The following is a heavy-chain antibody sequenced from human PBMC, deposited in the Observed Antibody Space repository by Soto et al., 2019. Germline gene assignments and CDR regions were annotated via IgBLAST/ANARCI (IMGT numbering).Heavy chain of an antibody. CDR2: IYYSGNT. CDR1: GGSISSGGYF. J-gene: IGHJ4*02. Sequence: PSETLSLTCTVSGGSISSGGYFWNWIRQPPGRGLEWIGYIYYSGNTFYSPSLKSRVTISIDTSQNQFPLQLSSVTAADTAVYYCVSGTYFYDTSGFYSYYFDYWGQGALVTVSS. CDR3: VSGTYFYDTSGFYSYYFDY. V-gene: IGHV4-30-4*01. D-gene: IGHD3-22*01.